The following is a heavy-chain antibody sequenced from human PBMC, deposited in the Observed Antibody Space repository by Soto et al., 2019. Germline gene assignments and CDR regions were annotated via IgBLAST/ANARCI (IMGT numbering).Heavy chain of an antibody. V-gene: IGHV3-30-3*01. CDR2: ISYDGSNK. J-gene: IGHJ6*02. CDR1: GFTFSSYA. CDR3: ARDVGG. Sequence: QVQLVESGGGVVQPGRSLRLSCAASGFTFSSYAMHWVRQAPGKGLEWVAVISYDGSNKYYAGSVKGRFTISRDISNNTLYLQMNSLRAEDTAVYYCARDVGGWGQGTTVTVSS. D-gene: IGHD3-16*01.